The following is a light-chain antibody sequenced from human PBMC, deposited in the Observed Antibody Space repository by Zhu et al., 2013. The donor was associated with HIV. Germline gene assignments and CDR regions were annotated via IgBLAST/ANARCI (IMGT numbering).Light chain of an antibody. J-gene: IGKJ1*01. CDR2: GAS. CDR1: QNVNRF. V-gene: IGKV3D-15*01. Sequence: DIVMTQSPVSLSVSPGERATLSCRTSQNVNRFLAWYQRQPGQAPRLLIYGASARASGIPDRFSGSGSGTDFTLTVNSLQSDDFAVYYCQHYANWPPWTFGQGTKVEV. CDR3: QHYANWPPWT.